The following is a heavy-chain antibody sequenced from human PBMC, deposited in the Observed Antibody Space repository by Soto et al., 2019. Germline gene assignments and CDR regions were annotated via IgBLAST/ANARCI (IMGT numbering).Heavy chain of an antibody. D-gene: IGHD3-3*01. CDR2: IIPIFGTA. Sequence: AASVKVSCKASGCTFSIYAISWVRQAPGQGLEWMGGIIPIFGTANYAQKFQGRVTISADESTSTAYMELSSLRSEDTAVYYCATPYDFWSCYYTGAFDICGQGTMVTV. CDR1: GCTFSIYA. CDR3: ATPYDFWSCYYTGAFDI. V-gene: IGHV1-69*01. J-gene: IGHJ3*02.